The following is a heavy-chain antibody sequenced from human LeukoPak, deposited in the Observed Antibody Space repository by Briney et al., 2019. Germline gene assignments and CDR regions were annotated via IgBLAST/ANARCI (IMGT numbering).Heavy chain of an antibody. CDR3: ARVDY. CDR1: GGSFSGYY. Sequence: PSETLSLTCAVYGGSFSGYYWSWIRQPAGKGLEWIGRICTSGSTNYNPSLKSRVTISVDTSKNQFSLKLSSVTAADTAVYYCARVDYWGQGTLVTVSS. CDR2: ICTSGST. J-gene: IGHJ4*02. V-gene: IGHV4-59*10.